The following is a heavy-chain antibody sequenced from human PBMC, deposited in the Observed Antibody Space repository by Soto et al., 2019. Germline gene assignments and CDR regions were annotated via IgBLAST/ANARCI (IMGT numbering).Heavy chain of an antibody. Sequence: QVQLQESGPGLVKPSETLSLTCTVSGGSVSSYYWSWIRQPPGKGLGWIGYIYYSGRTNYNPSLKSRVTISVDTSQNQFSLKLSSVTAADTAVYYCARGGPPITIFGVVISWFDPWGQGTLVTVSS. CDR3: ARGGPPITIFGVVISWFDP. CDR2: IYYSGRT. D-gene: IGHD3-3*01. V-gene: IGHV4-59*02. J-gene: IGHJ5*02. CDR1: GGSVSSYY.